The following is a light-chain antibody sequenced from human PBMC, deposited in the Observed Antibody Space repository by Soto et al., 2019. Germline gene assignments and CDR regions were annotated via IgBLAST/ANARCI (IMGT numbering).Light chain of an antibody. Sequence: QSVLTQPASVSGSPGQSITISCTGTSSDVGGCKYVSWYQQHPGKAPKLMIYEVTYRPSGVSNRFSGSKSDNTASLTISGLQAEDEADYYCSSCSTSSTHVVFGGGTKVTVL. J-gene: IGLJ2*01. CDR3: SSCSTSSTHVV. V-gene: IGLV2-14*01. CDR1: SSDVGGCKY. CDR2: EVT.